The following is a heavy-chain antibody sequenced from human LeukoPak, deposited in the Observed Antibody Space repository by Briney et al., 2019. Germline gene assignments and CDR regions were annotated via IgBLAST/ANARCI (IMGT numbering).Heavy chain of an antibody. CDR1: GFSLRSYE. Sequence: GGSLRLSCAASGFSLRSYEMNWVRQAPGKGLEWVSSISGSGGSTYYADSVKGRFTISRDNSKNTLYLQMNSLRAEDTAVYYCARSLITMVRGVIGGDYFDYWGQGTLVTVSS. J-gene: IGHJ4*02. CDR2: ISGSGGST. V-gene: IGHV3-23*01. D-gene: IGHD3-10*01. CDR3: ARSLITMVRGVIGGDYFDY.